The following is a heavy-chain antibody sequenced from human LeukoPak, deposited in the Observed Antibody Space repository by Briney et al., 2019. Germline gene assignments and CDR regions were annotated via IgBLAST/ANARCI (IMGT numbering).Heavy chain of an antibody. CDR2: IIPIFGTA. J-gene: IGHJ5*02. V-gene: IGHV1-69*06. Sequence: GASVKASCKASGGTFSSYAISWVRQAPGQGLEWMGGIIPIFGTANYAQKFQGRVTITADKSTSTAYMELSSLRSEDTAVYYCARVERGYYGSGSYYNVWFDPWGQGTLVTVSS. D-gene: IGHD3-10*01. CDR1: GGTFSSYA. CDR3: ARVERGYYGSGSYYNVWFDP.